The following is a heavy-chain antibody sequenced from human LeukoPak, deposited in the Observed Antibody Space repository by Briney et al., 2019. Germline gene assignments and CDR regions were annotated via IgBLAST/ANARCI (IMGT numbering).Heavy chain of an antibody. CDR1: GFTFSSYW. Sequence: GGSLRLSCAASGFTFSSYWMHWVRQAPGKGLVWVSRINSDGSSTSYADSVKGRFTISRDNAKNTLYLQMNSLRAEDTAVHYCRVAVAGTEIDYWGQGTLVTVSS. D-gene: IGHD6-19*01. CDR2: INSDGSST. CDR3: RVAVAGTEIDY. V-gene: IGHV3-74*01. J-gene: IGHJ4*02.